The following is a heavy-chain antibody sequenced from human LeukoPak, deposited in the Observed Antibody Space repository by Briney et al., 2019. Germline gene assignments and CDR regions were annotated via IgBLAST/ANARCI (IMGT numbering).Heavy chain of an antibody. Sequence: ASVKVSCKASGGTFSSYAISWVRQAPGQGLEWKGGIIPIFGTANYAQKSQGRVTITADESTSTAYMELSSLRSEDTAVYYCARDPTSAVDTAMYWDNWFHPWGQGTLVTVSS. D-gene: IGHD5-18*01. CDR3: ARDPTSAVDTAMYWDNWFHP. CDR1: GGTFSSYA. J-gene: IGHJ5*02. V-gene: IGHV1-69*13. CDR2: IIPIFGTA.